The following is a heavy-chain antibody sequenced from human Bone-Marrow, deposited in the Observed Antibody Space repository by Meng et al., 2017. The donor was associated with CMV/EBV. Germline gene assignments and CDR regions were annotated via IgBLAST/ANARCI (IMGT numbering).Heavy chain of an antibody. CDR3: ARILKGAPYYFDY. J-gene: IGHJ4*02. Sequence: SGPTLVKLTETLTLTCTVSGFSLRNARMGVSWIRQPPGKALEWLAHIFSNDEKSYSTSLKSRLTISKDTSKSQVVLTMTNMDPVDTATYYCARILKGAPYYFDYWGQGTLVTVSS. CDR1: GFSLRNARMG. V-gene: IGHV2-26*01. CDR2: IFSNDEK.